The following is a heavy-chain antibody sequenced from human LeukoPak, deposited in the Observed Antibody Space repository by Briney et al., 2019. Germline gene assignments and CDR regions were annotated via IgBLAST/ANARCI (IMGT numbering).Heavy chain of an antibody. CDR3: ARDQGTLTRSWYTGY. CDR2: INPYSGDT. J-gene: IGHJ4*02. Sequence: ASVKVSCKASGYTFTGYHIHWVRQAPGQGLEWMGRINPYSGDTNFAQKFQGRVTMTRDTSITTAYMDLSSLTPDDTAVYFCARDQGTLTRSWYTGYWGQGTQVTVSS. D-gene: IGHD6-13*01. CDR1: GYTFTGYH. V-gene: IGHV1-2*06.